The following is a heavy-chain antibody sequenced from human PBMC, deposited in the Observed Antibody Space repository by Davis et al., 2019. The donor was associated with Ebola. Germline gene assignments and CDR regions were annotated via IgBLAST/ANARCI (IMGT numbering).Heavy chain of an antibody. CDR2: INTKTGNP. V-gene: IGHV7-4-1*02. CDR3: AREGGAGWGSGVDY. D-gene: IGHD7-27*01. CDR1: GYTFTSYA. J-gene: IGHJ4*02. Sequence: ASVKVSCKASGYTFTSYAMNWVRQAPGQGLEWMGWINTKTGNPTYAQGFTGRFVFSLDTSVSTADLQISSLKAEDTAVYYCAREGGAGWGSGVDYWGQGTLVTVSS.